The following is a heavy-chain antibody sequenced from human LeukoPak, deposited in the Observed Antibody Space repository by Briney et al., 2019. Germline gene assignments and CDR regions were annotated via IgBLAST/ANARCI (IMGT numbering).Heavy chain of an antibody. J-gene: IGHJ3*02. V-gene: IGHV1-69*01. Sequence: SVKVSCKASGGTFSSYAISWVRQAPGQGLEWMGGIIPIFGTANYAQKFQGRVTITADESTSTAYMELSSLRSEDTAVYYCARRPARGDAFDIRGQGTMVTVSS. CDR2: IIPIFGTA. CDR3: ARRPARGDAFDI. CDR1: GGTFSSYA.